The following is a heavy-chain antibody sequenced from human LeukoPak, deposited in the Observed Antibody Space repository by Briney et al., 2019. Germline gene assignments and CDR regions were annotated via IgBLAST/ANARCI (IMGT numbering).Heavy chain of an antibody. CDR1: GFTVSSNY. CDR2: ISGSGGST. Sequence: GSLRLSCAASGFTVSSNYMSWVRQAPGKGLEWVSAISGSGGSTYYADSVKGRFTISRDNSNNTVYLHMNSLRTEDTAMYYCAKDAGLNSYGSWLDYWGQGTLVTVSS. V-gene: IGHV3-23*01. D-gene: IGHD5-18*01. J-gene: IGHJ4*02. CDR3: AKDAGLNSYGSWLDY.